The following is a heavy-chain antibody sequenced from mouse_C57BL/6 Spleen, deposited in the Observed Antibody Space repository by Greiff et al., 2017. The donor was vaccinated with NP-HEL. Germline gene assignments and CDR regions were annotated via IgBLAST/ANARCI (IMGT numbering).Heavy chain of an antibody. Sequence: QVQLQQPGAELVKPGASVKLSCKASGYTFTSYWMQWVKQRPGQGLEWIGEIDPSDSYTNYNQKFKGKATLTVDTSSSTAYMQLSSLTSEDSAVYYCARPMVGGWFAYWGQGTLVTVSA. CDR1: GYTFTSYW. CDR2: IDPSDSYT. D-gene: IGHD1-1*02. CDR3: ARPMVGGWFAY. J-gene: IGHJ3*01. V-gene: IGHV1-50*01.